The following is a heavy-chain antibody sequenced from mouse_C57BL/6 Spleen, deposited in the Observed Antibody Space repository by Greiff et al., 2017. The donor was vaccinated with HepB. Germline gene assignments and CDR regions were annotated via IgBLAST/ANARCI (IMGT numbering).Heavy chain of an antibody. CDR2: IYPGDGDT. J-gene: IGHJ2*01. CDR3: ARRYYGSGYFDY. CDR1: GYAFSSSW. D-gene: IGHD1-1*01. V-gene: IGHV1-82*01. Sequence: VQLQQSGPELVKPGASVKISCKASGYAFSSSWMNWVKQRPGKGLEWIGRIYPGDGDTNYNGKFKGKATLTADKSSSTAYMQLSSLTSEDSAVYFCARRYYGSGYFDYWGQGTTLTVSS.